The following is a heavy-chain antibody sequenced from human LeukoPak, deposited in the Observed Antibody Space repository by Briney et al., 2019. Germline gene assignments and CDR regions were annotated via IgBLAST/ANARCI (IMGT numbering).Heavy chain of an antibody. J-gene: IGHJ4*02. Sequence: GGSLRLSCEASGFTFSSSWMHWVRQAPGKGLVWVSRINSDESTTNYAESVKGRFTISRDNAKNTLYLQMNSLRVEDTAVYYCARAGYYRFGYWGQGTLVTVSS. V-gene: IGHV3-74*01. D-gene: IGHD3-22*01. CDR1: GFTFSSSW. CDR3: ARAGYYRFGY. CDR2: INSDESTT.